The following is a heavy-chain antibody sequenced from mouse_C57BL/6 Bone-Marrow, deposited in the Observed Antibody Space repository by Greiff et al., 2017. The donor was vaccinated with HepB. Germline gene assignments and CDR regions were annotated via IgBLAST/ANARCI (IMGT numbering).Heavy chain of an antibody. D-gene: IGHD1-1*01. CDR2: IWRGGST. Sequence: VQLVESGPGLVQPSQRLSITCTVSGFSLTSYGVHWVRQSPGKGLEWLGVIWRGGSTDYNAAFMSRLSITKDNSKSQVFLKMNSMQADDTAIYYCAKPYYYGSSAFAYWGQGTLVTVSA. V-gene: IGHV2-5*01. CDR1: GFSLTSYG. J-gene: IGHJ3*01. CDR3: AKPYYYGSSAFAY.